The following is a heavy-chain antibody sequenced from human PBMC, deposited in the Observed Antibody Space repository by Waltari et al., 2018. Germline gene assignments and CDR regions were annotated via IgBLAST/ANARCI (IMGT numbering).Heavy chain of an antibody. J-gene: IGHJ4*02. CDR2: INPNSGGT. D-gene: IGHD6-19*01. Sequence: QVQLVQSGAEVKKPGASVKVSCKASGYTFTGYYMPWLRTAPGQGPEWMGWINPNSGGTNYAQKFQGRVTMTRDTSISTAYMELSRLRSDDTAVYYCARDSSSGWYSLTDYWGQGTLVTVSS. CDR3: ARDSSSGWYSLTDY. CDR1: GYTFTGYY. V-gene: IGHV1-2*02.